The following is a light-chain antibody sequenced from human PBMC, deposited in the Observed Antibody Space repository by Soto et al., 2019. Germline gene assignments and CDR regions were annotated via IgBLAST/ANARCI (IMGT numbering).Light chain of an antibody. Sequence: ETVLTQSPCTLSFSPGERATLSCRASQSVSSSFLAWYHQKPGQAPRLLIYGASSRATGIPDRFTGSGSGTDFTLTISRLEPEDFAVYYCQQYHTSPPRYTFGQGTKLEIK. CDR3: QQYHTSPPRYT. V-gene: IGKV3-20*01. CDR2: GAS. J-gene: IGKJ2*01. CDR1: QSVSSSF.